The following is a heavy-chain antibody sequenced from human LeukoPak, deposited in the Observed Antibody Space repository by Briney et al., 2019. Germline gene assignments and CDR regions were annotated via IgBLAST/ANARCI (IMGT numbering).Heavy chain of an antibody. V-gene: IGHV5-51*01. D-gene: IGHD2-21*02. CDR2: IYPGDSDS. CDR1: GYNFTSYW. CDR3: ARGHHVVVATATWASDAFDL. Sequence: GESLKISCKGSGYNFTSYWIGWVRQLPGKGLEWMGIIYPGDSDSRLSPSLQGQVTISADKSISTAYLQWNSLKASDTAMYYCARGHHVVVATATWASDAFDLWGQGTMVTVSS. J-gene: IGHJ3*01.